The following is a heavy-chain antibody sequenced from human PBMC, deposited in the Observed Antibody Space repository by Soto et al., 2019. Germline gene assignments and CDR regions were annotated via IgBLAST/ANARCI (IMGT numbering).Heavy chain of an antibody. CDR1: GFTFSSYG. CDR2: IWYDGSNK. CDR3: ARARRMDIVVVVAATPPVD. D-gene: IGHD2-15*01. J-gene: IGHJ4*02. Sequence: QVQLVESGGGVVQPGRSLRLSCAASGFTFSSYGMHWVRQAPGKGLEWVAVIWYDGSNKYYADSVKDRFTISRDNSKNTLYLQMNSLRAEDTAVYYCARARRMDIVVVVAATPPVDWGQGTLVTVSS. V-gene: IGHV3-33*01.